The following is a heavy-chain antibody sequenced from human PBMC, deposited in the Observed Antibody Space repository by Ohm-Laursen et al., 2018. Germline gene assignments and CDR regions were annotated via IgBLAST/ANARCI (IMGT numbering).Heavy chain of an antibody. CDR1: GGSISSGAYC. CDR2: IYHSGST. V-gene: IGHV4-31*03. CDR3: ARGRGEDYDFWSGYPGWFDP. J-gene: IGHJ5*02. D-gene: IGHD3-3*01. Sequence: TLSLTCTVSGGSISSGAYCWSWIRQHPGKGLEWIGYIYHSGSTYYNPSLKSRVTTSVDTSKNQFSLKLSSVTAADTAVYYCARGRGEDYDFWSGYPGWFDPWGQGTLVTVSS.